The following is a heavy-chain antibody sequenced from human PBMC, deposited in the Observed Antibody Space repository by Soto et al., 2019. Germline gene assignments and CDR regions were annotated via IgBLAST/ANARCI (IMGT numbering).Heavy chain of an antibody. CDR3: AHGRGWLSDY. D-gene: IGHD6-19*01. Sequence: QITLRESGPTLVKPTQTLTLTCSFSGFSLSSAAVGVNWIRQPPGKAPEWLALIYWDDANHYSPSLKSRLTVTKDTSKNQVVLTMTNMDPVDTATYYCAHGRGWLSDYWGQGTLVTVSS. CDR1: GFSLSSAAVG. J-gene: IGHJ4*02. V-gene: IGHV2-5*02. CDR2: IYWDDAN.